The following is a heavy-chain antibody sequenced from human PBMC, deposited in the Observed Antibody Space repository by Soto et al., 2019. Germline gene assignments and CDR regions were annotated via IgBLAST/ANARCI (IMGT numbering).Heavy chain of an antibody. J-gene: IGHJ4*02. CDR2: ISSSSSYI. Sequence: PGGSLRLSCAASGFTFSSYSMNWVRQAPGKGLEWVSSISSSSSYIYYADSAKGRFTISRDNAKNSLYLQMNSLRAEDTAVYYCASPPGYSSGWYLGYWGQGTLVTVSS. CDR3: ASPPGYSSGWYLGY. D-gene: IGHD6-19*01. CDR1: GFTFSSYS. V-gene: IGHV3-21*01.